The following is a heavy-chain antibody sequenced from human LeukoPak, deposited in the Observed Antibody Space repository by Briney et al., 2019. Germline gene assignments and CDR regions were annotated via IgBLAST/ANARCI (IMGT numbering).Heavy chain of an antibody. J-gene: IGHJ4*02. V-gene: IGHV3-23*01. CDR1: GFTFNTYG. Sequence: GGSLRLSCAASGFTFNTYGMNWVRQAPGKGLEWVSSITEFGATTYYADSVRGRFTVSRDNSKNTLYLQMNSLTAEDTAVYYCAKDLYSGSYYPFDYWGQGTLVTVSS. D-gene: IGHD1-26*01. CDR3: AKDLYSGSYYPFDY. CDR2: ITEFGATT.